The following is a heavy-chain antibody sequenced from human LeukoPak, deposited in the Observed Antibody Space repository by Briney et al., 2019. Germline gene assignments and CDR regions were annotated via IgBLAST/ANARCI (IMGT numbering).Heavy chain of an antibody. V-gene: IGHV3-48*01. J-gene: IGHJ4*02. CDR3: AKDYGSGSIDY. CDR2: ISSSSNSI. Sequence: GGSLRLSCAASGFTFSSYNMNWVRQALGKGLEWVSCISSSSNSIYYADSVKGRFTISRDNSKNTLYLQMNSLRAEDTAVYYCAKDYGSGSIDYWGQGTLVTVSS. CDR1: GFTFSSYN. D-gene: IGHD3-10*01.